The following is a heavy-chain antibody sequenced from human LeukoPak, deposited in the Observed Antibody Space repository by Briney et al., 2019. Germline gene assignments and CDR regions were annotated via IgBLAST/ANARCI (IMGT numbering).Heavy chain of an antibody. CDR3: GRVIAGAIDY. CDR1: GFTFSGHS. CDR2: INLGGSER. Sequence: GGSLRLSCAASGFTFSGHSMTWVRQAPGKGLEWVANINLGGSERFYVDFVKGRFTISRDNADNSMYLQMNSLRADDTAVYYCGRVIAGAIDYWGQGALVTVSS. J-gene: IGHJ4*02. D-gene: IGHD6-13*01. V-gene: IGHV3-7*01.